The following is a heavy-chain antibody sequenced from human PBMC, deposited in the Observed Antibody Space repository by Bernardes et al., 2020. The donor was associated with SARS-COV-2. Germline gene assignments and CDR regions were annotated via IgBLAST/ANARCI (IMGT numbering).Heavy chain of an antibody. CDR1: GFTFGDYA. CDR2: IRSKAYGGTT. Sequence: GGSLRLSCTASGFTFGDYAMSWVRQAPGKGLEWVGFIRSKAYGGTTEYAASVKGRFTISRDDSKSIAYLQMNSLKTEDTAVYYCTRTKWGYSYGSYYYYGMDVWGQGTTVTVSS. V-gene: IGHV3-49*04. J-gene: IGHJ6*02. CDR3: TRTKWGYSYGSYYYYGMDV. D-gene: IGHD5-18*01.